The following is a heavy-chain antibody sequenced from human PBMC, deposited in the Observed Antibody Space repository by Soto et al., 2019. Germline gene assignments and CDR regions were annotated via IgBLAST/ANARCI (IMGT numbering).Heavy chain of an antibody. V-gene: IGHV1-69*01. CDR3: ASGASRWYPYCLDS. D-gene: IGHD6-13*01. CDR2: IIPYYNTL. CDR1: EGTFNSYA. Sequence: QAQVVQSGAEVRKPGSSVKLSCKASEGTFNSYAIAWVRQAPGQGLEWMGGIIPYYNTLNYAQKFQDRVTNTADDSTNTVYTELSSLRSGDTAANFCASGASRWYPYCLDSWAQGTLVTVSS. J-gene: IGHJ5*01.